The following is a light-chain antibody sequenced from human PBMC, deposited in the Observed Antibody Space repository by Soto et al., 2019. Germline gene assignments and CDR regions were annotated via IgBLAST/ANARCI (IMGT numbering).Light chain of an antibody. CDR1: TLGDKY. Sequence: SYELTQPPSVSVSPGHPGTITCSGHTLGDKYVYWYQQKPGQSPVLVIFQDNKRPSGIPERFSGSNSGNKATLTISGTQPMDEADYDCQAWDSNTAIFGGGTKLTVL. V-gene: IGLV3-1*01. J-gene: IGLJ2*01. CDR3: QAWDSNTAI. CDR2: QDN.